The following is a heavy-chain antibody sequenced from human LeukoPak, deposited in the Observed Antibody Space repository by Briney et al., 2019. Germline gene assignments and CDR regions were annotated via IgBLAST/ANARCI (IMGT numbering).Heavy chain of an antibody. CDR2: ISAYNGNT. Sequence: GASVKVSCKASGYTFTSYGISWVRRAPGQGLEWMGWISAYNGNTNYAQKLQGRVTMTTDTSTSTAYMELRSLRSDDTAVYYCGRGGTYDSSGYYPFDYWGQGTLVTVSS. CDR3: GRGGTYDSSGYYPFDY. J-gene: IGHJ4*02. V-gene: IGHV1-18*01. D-gene: IGHD3-22*01. CDR1: GYTFTSYG.